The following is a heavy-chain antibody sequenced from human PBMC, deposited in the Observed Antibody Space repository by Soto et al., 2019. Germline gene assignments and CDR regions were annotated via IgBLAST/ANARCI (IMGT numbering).Heavy chain of an antibody. CDR1: GGSISSGDYY. CDR2: IYYTGST. D-gene: IGHD3-22*01. CDR3: ARGKLSSGSLYYYYGMDV. Sequence: SETLSLTCTVSGGSISSGDYYWSWIRRPPGKGLEWIGYIYYTGSTYYNPSLQSRLAISVDTSKNQLSLKLSSVTAADTAVYYCARGKLSSGSLYYYYGMDVWGQGTTVTVSS. J-gene: IGHJ6*02. V-gene: IGHV4-30-4*01.